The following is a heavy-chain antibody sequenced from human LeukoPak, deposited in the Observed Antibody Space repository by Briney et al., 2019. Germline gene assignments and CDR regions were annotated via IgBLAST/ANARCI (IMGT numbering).Heavy chain of an antibody. Sequence: GGSLRLSCAASGFTFSSYGMSWVRQAPGKGLEWVSAIGGRDGSTYYADSVRGRFTISRDNSKNTLYLQMNSLRAEDTAVYYCAKEVHSSGYYSDYWGQGTLVTVSS. V-gene: IGHV3-23*01. D-gene: IGHD3-22*01. CDR2: IGGRDGST. CDR3: AKEVHSSGYYSDY. J-gene: IGHJ4*02. CDR1: GFTFSSYG.